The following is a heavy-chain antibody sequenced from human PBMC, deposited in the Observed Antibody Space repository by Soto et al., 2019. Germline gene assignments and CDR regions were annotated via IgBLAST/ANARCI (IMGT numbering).Heavy chain of an antibody. J-gene: IGHJ4*02. CDR3: ASGRWACGGGSCYGDFDH. CDR1: GASITSYY. Sequence: QVQLQESGPGLVKPSETLSLTCTVSGASITSYYWTWIRQPPGKGLEWIGNIHHSGSSNQKSSLKSRVSISLDTSKNQFSLKLSSVTAADTAVYYCASGRWACGGGSCYGDFDHWGQGTLVTVSS. D-gene: IGHD2-15*01. V-gene: IGHV4-59*01. CDR2: IHHSGSS.